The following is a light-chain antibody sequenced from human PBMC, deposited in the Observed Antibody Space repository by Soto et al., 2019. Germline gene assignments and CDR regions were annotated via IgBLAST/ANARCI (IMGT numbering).Light chain of an antibody. CDR3: QLYNTI. J-gene: IGKJ1*01. CDR2: RAS. Sequence: DIQMTQSPSSLSASVGYRVTITCRASQSISSYLNWYQQKPGKAPKLLIYRASTLQIGVPSRFSGSGSGTEFTLTISSLQPDDFATYYCQLYNTIFGQGTKVDIK. V-gene: IGKV1-5*03. CDR1: QSISSY.